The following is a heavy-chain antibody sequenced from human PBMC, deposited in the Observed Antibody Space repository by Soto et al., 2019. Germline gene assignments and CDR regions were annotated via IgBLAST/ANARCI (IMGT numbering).Heavy chain of an antibody. J-gene: IGHJ4*02. V-gene: IGHV4-39*01. Sequence: SETLSLTCTVSGGSISSGGYYWGWIRQPPGKGLEWIGNIYYSGTTYYNPSLKSRVTISVDTSKNQFSLKLSSVTAADTAVYYCARRPPYYYDNSGYYFDYWGQGTLVTVSS. CDR3: ARRPPYYYDNSGYYFDY. D-gene: IGHD3-22*01. CDR1: GGSISSGGYY. CDR2: IYYSGTT.